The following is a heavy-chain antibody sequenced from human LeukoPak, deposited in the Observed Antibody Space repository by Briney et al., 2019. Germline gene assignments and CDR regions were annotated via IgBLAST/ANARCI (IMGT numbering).Heavy chain of an antibody. CDR3: ARGTPYDSSGYHLPY. Sequence: PGGSLRLSCAASGFTVSSACMTWVRQTPGRGLEWVSVIYSGGGTYYADSVKGRFTISRDSSKNTLYLQMNSLRAEDTAVYYCARGTPYDSSGYHLPYWGQGTLVTVSS. CDR1: GFTVSSAC. D-gene: IGHD3-22*01. CDR2: IYSGGGT. J-gene: IGHJ4*02. V-gene: IGHV3-53*01.